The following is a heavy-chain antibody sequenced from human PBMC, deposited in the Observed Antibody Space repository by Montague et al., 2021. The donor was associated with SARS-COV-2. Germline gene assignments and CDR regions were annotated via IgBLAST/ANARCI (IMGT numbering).Heavy chain of an antibody. CDR1: GGSISSGSYY. Sequence: TLSLTCTVSGGSISSGSYYWSWIRQPAGKGLEWIGRISISGSTNYNPSLKSRVTISIDTSKNQFSLKLSSVTAAVTAVYYCARDIAVASLFDYWGQGTLVTVSS. V-gene: IGHV4-61*02. J-gene: IGHJ4*02. D-gene: IGHD6-19*01. CDR3: ARDIAVASLFDY. CDR2: ISISGST.